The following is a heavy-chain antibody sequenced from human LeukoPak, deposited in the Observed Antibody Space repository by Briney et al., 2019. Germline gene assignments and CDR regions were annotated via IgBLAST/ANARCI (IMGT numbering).Heavy chain of an antibody. CDR2: IKVDGSET. CDR1: GFSFSNYW. CDR3: ARDLTNWNDATFDI. V-gene: IGHV3-7*01. D-gene: IGHD1-1*01. J-gene: IGHJ3*02. Sequence: PGGSLRLSCAAFGFSFSNYWMSWVRQAPGKGLEWVSNIKVDGSETYYVDSVKGRFTISRDNSKNSLYLQMNYLRAEDTAVYYCARDLTNWNDATFDIWGQGTMVTVAS.